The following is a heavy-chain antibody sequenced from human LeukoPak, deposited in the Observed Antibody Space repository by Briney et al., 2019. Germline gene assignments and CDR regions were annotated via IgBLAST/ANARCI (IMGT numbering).Heavy chain of an antibody. J-gene: IGHJ4*02. Sequence: ASVKVSCKASGDTFTSHGISWVRQAPGQGLEWMGWSSAYNGNTNYAQKFQGRVTMITDTPTSTAYMELRSLRSDDTAVYYCARDRQQLVLPFDYWGQGTLVTVSS. D-gene: IGHD6-13*01. CDR3: ARDRQQLVLPFDY. CDR1: GDTFTSHG. CDR2: SSAYNGNT. V-gene: IGHV1-18*01.